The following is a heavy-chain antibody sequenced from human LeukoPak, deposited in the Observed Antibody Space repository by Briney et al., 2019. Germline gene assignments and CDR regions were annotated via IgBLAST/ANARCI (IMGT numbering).Heavy chain of an antibody. CDR3: ARARYCSSTSCYVTNYYYYYMDV. CDR2: MNPNSGNT. Sequence: ASVKVSCKASGYTFTSYDINWVRQATGQGLEWMGWMNPNSGNTGYAQKFQGRVTITRNTSISTAYMELSSLRSEDTAVYYCARARYCSSTSCYVTNYYYYYMDVWGKGTTVTVSS. CDR1: GYTFTSYD. J-gene: IGHJ6*03. V-gene: IGHV1-8*03. D-gene: IGHD2-2*01.